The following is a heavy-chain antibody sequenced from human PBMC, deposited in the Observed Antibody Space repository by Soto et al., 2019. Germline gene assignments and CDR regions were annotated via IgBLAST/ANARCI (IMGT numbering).Heavy chain of an antibody. V-gene: IGHV3-23*01. D-gene: IGHD6-19*01. Sequence: GGSLRLSCAASGFTFSSYAMSWVRQAPGKGLEWVSAISGSGGSTYYADSVKGQFTISRDNSKNTLYLQMNSLRAEDTAVYYCAKDDLGAVEIAVAHFDYWGQGTLVTVSS. CDR2: ISGSGGST. J-gene: IGHJ4*02. CDR3: AKDDLGAVEIAVAHFDY. CDR1: GFTFSSYA.